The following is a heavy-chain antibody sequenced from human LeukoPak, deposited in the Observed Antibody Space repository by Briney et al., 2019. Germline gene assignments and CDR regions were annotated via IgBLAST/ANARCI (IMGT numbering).Heavy chain of an antibody. CDR1: GDSVSSNSAA. J-gene: IGHJ5*02. V-gene: IGHV6-1*01. CDR3: ARISGYDYYNWFDP. Sequence: SQTLSLTCAISGDSVSSNSAAWNWIRQSPSRGLEWLGGTYYRSKWYNDYAVSVKSRITINPDTSKNQFSLQLNSVTPEDTAVYYCARISGYDYYNWFDPWGQGTLVTVSS. D-gene: IGHD5-12*01. CDR2: TYYRSKWYN.